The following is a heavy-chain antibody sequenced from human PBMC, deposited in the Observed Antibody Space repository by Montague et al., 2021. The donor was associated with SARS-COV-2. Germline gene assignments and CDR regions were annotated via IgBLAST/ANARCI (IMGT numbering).Heavy chain of an antibody. V-gene: IGHV4-39*01. Sequence: GGTQYNPSLKSRVTISVDTSNDQFSLKMNSVTAADTAVYFCARLYGSSFDYWGQGTLVTVS. D-gene: IGHD4-17*01. CDR2: GGT. J-gene: IGHJ4*02. CDR3: ARLYGSSFDY.